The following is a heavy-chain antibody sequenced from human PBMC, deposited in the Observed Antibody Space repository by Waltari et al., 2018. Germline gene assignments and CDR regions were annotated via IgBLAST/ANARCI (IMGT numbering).Heavy chain of an antibody. CDR1: GFTFSSYA. J-gene: IGHJ4*02. D-gene: IGHD5-12*01. Sequence: EVQLLESGGGLVQPGGSLRLSCSASGFTFSSYAMSWVRQAPGKGLEWVSAISGSGGSTYYADSVKGRFTISRDNSKNTLYLQMNSLRAEDTAVYYCAKAKIQRWLQSCFDYWGQGTLVTVSS. CDR3: AKAKIQRWLQSCFDY. V-gene: IGHV3-23*01. CDR2: ISGSGGST.